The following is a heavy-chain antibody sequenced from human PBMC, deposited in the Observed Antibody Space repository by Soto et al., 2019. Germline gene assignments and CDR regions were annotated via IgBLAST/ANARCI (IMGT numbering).Heavy chain of an antibody. Sequence: SETLSLTCAVSGDSVSNENYYWSWIRQPPGKGLEWIGYIYYSGTTNYNSYLKSRLTLSVDMSKNQFSLKLTSVTAADTAVYFCARSQRGRTAFSFDYWGQGALVTVSS. V-gene: IGHV4-61*01. J-gene: IGHJ4*02. CDR1: GDSVSNENYY. D-gene: IGHD3-16*01. CDR3: ARSQRGRTAFSFDY. CDR2: IYYSGTT.